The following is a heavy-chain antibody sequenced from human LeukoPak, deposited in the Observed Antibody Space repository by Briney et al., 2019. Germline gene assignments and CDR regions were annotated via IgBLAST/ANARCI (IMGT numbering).Heavy chain of an antibody. D-gene: IGHD5-18*01. V-gene: IGHV4-30-4*02. Sequence: SETLSLTCTVSGGSISSGDNYWSWIRQPPGKGLEWIGYIYYSGSTYYKPSLKSRVAISVDTSKNQFSLRLSSVTAADTAVYYCARGAAGYSYGWGQGTLVTVSS. J-gene: IGHJ4*02. CDR2: IYYSGST. CDR1: GGSISSGDNY. CDR3: ARGAAGYSYG.